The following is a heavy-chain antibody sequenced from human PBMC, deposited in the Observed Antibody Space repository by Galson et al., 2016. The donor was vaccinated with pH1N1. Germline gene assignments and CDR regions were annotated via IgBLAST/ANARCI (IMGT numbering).Heavy chain of an antibody. Sequence: SLRLSCAGSGFTFSSYAMSWVRQAPGKGLEWVSVIRASDGSPYYADSVKGRFTISRDISKNTLYLQMNRLRAEDTAFYYCAKDSSAYLWHFDCWGQGTLVTGSS. CDR3: AKDSSAYLWHFDC. V-gene: IGHV3-23*01. D-gene: IGHD3-22*01. CDR2: IRASDGSP. CDR1: GFTFSSYA. J-gene: IGHJ4*02.